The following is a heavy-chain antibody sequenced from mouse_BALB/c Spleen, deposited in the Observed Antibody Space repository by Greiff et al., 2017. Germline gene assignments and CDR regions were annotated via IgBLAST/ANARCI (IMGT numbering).Heavy chain of an antibody. Sequence: EGKLVESGGGLVKPGGSLKLSCAASGFTFSSYAMSWVRQTPEKRLEWVATISSGGSYTYYPDSVKGRFTISRDNAKNTLYLQMSSLRSEDTAMYYCARQTGTKNWYFDVWGAGTTVTVSS. V-gene: IGHV5-9-3*01. J-gene: IGHJ1*01. CDR3: ARQTGTKNWYFDV. CDR2: ISSGGSYT. D-gene: IGHD4-1*01. CDR1: GFTFSSYA.